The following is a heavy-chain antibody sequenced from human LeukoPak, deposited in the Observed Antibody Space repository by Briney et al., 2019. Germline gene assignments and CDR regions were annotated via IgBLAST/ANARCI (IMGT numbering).Heavy chain of an antibody. V-gene: IGHV3-30*04. Sequence: GGSLRLSCAASGFTFSSYAMHWVRQAPGKGLEWVAVISYDGSNKYYADPVKGRFTISRDNSKNTLYLQMNSLRAEYTAVYYCARDQWLVPKYFQHWGQGTLVTVSS. CDR2: ISYDGSNK. J-gene: IGHJ1*01. D-gene: IGHD6-19*01. CDR1: GFTFSSYA. CDR3: ARDQWLVPKYFQH.